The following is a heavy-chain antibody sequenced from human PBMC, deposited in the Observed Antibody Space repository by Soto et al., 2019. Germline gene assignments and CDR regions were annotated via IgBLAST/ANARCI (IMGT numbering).Heavy chain of an antibody. CDR3: ASNRAITTSLYNWFDP. Sequence: VQLLESGGGLVQPGGSLRLSCATSGFTFSSNAMTWVRQAPGKGLEWVSGISGSGDSTFYADSVKGRFTISRDNAKNSLYLQMNSLRAEDTAVYYCASNRAITTSLYNWFDPWGQGTLVTVSS. J-gene: IGHJ5*02. V-gene: IGHV3-23*01. D-gene: IGHD4-4*01. CDR1: GFTFSSNA. CDR2: ISGSGDST.